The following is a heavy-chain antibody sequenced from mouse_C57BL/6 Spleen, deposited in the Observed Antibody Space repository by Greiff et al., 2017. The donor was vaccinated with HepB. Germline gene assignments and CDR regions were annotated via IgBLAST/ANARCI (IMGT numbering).Heavy chain of an antibody. V-gene: IGHV1-5*01. J-gene: IGHJ2*01. CDR1: GYTFTSYW. D-gene: IGHD3-2*02. CDR3: TRGGQLRLRGYFDY. CDR2: IYPGNSDT. Sequence: EVQRVESGTVLARPGASVKMSCKTSGYTFTSYWMHWVKQRPGQGLEWIGAIYPGNSDTSYNQKFKGKAKLTAVTSASTAYMELSSLTNEDSAVYYCTRGGQLRLRGYFDYWGQGTTLTVSS.